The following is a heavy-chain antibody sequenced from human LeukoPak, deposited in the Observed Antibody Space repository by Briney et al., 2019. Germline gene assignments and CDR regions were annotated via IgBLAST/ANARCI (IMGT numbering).Heavy chain of an antibody. CDR2: IHYSVTT. J-gene: IGHJ4*02. D-gene: IGHD6-6*01. CDR3: ASFGTSSSRFFDQ. Sequence: SETLSLTCTLSGRSISAYYWSWIRQPPGKRLEWMGYIHYSVTTNYHPSLKSRVTIALDTSKNQFSLELNSVPAADTAVYYCASFGTSSSRFFDQWGQGTLVTVSS. V-gene: IGHV4-59*01. CDR1: GRSISAYY.